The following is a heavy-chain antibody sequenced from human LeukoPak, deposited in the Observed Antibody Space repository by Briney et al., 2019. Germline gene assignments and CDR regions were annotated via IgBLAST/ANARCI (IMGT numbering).Heavy chain of an antibody. V-gene: IGHV3-23*01. J-gene: IGHJ4*02. Sequence: GGSLRLSCAASGFTFSSYAMSWVRQAPGKGLEWVSAISGSGGSTYYADSVKGRLTISRDNSKNTLYLQMNSLRAEDTAVYYCAKYVWGSYRLDTFDYWGQGTLVTVSS. CDR2: ISGSGGST. CDR3: AKYVWGSYRLDTFDY. D-gene: IGHD3-16*02. CDR1: GFTFSSYA.